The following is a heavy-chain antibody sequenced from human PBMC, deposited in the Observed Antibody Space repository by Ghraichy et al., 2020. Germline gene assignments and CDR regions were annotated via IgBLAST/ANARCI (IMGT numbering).Heavy chain of an antibody. V-gene: IGHV1-2*02. D-gene: IGHD6-13*01. J-gene: IGHJ4*02. Sequence: ASVKVSCKASGYTFTVYYIHWVRQAPGQGLEWMGWINPNSGGTNYAQNFQGRVTMTRDTSITTTYMELSRLTSDDTAVYYCARIDSSRGDYWGQGTLVTVSS. CDR1: GYTFTVYY. CDR3: ARIDSSRGDY. CDR2: INPNSGGT.